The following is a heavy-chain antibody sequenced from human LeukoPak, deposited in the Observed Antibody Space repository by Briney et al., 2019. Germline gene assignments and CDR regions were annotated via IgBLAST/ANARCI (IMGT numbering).Heavy chain of an antibody. CDR3: ARRGIAAAGYDY. V-gene: IGHV4-59*08. D-gene: IGHD6-13*01. CDR2: IYYSGTT. J-gene: IGHJ4*02. CDR1: GGSINTYF. Sequence: SETLSLTCTVSGGSINTYFWSWIRQPPGKGLEWIGYIYYSGTTNYNPSLKSRVTILVDTSKNQFSLNLSSVTAADTAVYYCARRGIAAAGYDYWGQGTLVTVSS.